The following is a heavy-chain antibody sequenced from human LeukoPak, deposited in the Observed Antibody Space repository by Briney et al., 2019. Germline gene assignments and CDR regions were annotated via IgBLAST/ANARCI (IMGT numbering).Heavy chain of an antibody. V-gene: IGHV3-30*18. CDR3: AKDGYYGSGTYPDY. J-gene: IGHJ4*02. CDR1: GFTFSSYG. D-gene: IGHD3-10*01. Sequence: GGSLRLSCAASGFTFSSYGMNWVRQAPGKGLEWVAVISYDGTNKFYVDSLRGRFTISRDNSKNTLYLQMNCLRAEDTAVYYCAKDGYYGSGTYPDYWGQGTLVTVSS. CDR2: ISYDGTNK.